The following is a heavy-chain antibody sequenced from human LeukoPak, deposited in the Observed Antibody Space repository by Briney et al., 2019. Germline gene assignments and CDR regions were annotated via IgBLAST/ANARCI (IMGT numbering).Heavy chain of an antibody. Sequence: QPEGSLRLSCAASGFTFSDYAMHWVRQAPGKGLEWVAVLSYGGTNKYYADSVKGRFTISRDNSKNTMFLQMNSLRAEDTAVYHCARDRSGYANDAFDFWGQGTMVTVSS. CDR1: GFTFSDYA. D-gene: IGHD3-3*01. V-gene: IGHV3-30-3*01. J-gene: IGHJ3*01. CDR2: LSYGGTNK. CDR3: ARDRSGYANDAFDF.